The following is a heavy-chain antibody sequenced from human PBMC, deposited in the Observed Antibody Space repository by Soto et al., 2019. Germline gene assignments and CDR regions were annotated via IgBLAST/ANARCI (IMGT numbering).Heavy chain of an antibody. V-gene: IGHV2-5*02. J-gene: IGHJ3*02. CDR3: AHRRLVATIEDAFDI. Sequence: QITLKESGPTLVKPTQPLTLTCTFSGFSLSTSGVGVGWLRQPPGKALEWLALIYWDDDKRYSPSLKSRLTITKDTSKNQVVLTMTNMDPVDTATYYCAHRRLVATIEDAFDIWGQGTMVTVSS. CDR1: GFSLSTSGVG. D-gene: IGHD5-12*01. CDR2: IYWDDDK.